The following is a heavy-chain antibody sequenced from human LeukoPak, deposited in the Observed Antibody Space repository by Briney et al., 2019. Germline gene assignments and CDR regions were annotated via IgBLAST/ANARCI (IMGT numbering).Heavy chain of an antibody. Sequence: SETLSPTCTVSGGSISSYYWSWIRQPPGKGLEWIGYIYYSGSTNYNPSLKSRVTISVDTSKNQFSLKLSSVTAADTAVYYCARHGARLQFSGLDYWGQGTLVTVSS. CDR1: GGSISSYY. J-gene: IGHJ4*02. CDR3: ARHGARLQFSGLDY. D-gene: IGHD6-25*01. V-gene: IGHV4-59*01. CDR2: IYYSGST.